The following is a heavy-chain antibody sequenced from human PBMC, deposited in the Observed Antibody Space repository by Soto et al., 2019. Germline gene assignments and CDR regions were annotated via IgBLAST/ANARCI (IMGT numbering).Heavy chain of an antibody. CDR2: IYPSDSDT. D-gene: IGHD3-3*01. Sequence: GESRKNSCKGSGYNFAGYWIAWVRQMPGKGLELMGIIYPSDSDTRYRPSFQGQVTISADKSISSAYLQWSSLRASDTAMYYCARGGVSTRTFDYWGQGTPVTVSS. V-gene: IGHV5-51*01. CDR1: GYNFAGYW. CDR3: ARGGVSTRTFDY. J-gene: IGHJ4*02.